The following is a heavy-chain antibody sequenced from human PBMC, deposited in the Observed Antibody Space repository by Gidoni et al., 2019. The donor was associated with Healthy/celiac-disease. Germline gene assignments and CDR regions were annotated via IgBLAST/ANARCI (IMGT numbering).Heavy chain of an antibody. D-gene: IGHD2-15*01. Sequence: QVHLQESGPGLVKPTETTSLTCTGSGGSISSYYWSWIRQPPGKGMEWIGYIYYSGSTNYNPSLKSRGTISVDTSKNQFSLKLSSVTAADTAVYYCARVRKTPSWFDPWGQGTLVTVSS. J-gene: IGHJ5*02. CDR1: GGSISSYY. CDR2: IYYSGST. CDR3: ARVRKTPSWFDP. V-gene: IGHV4-59*01.